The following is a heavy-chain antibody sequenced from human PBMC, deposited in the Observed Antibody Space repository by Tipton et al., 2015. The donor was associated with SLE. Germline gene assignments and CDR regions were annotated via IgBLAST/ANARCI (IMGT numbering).Heavy chain of an antibody. V-gene: IGHV4-38-2*01. CDR1: GYSISSGYY. CDR3: ARAPGIAAAGSFDY. Sequence: TLSLTCAVSGYSISSGYYWGWIRQPPGKGLEWIGGIYHSGSTNYNPSLKSRVTISVDTSKNQFSLKLSSVTAADTAVYYCARAPGIAAAGSFDYWGQGTLVTVSS. J-gene: IGHJ4*02. D-gene: IGHD6-13*01. CDR2: IYHSGST.